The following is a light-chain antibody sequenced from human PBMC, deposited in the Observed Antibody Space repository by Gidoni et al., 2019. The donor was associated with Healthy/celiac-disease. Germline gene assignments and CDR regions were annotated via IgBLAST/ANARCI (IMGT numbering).Light chain of an antibody. CDR3: QQRNSYPRT. CDR1: QGISSY. Sequence: DIQLTQSPSFLSASVGDRVTITCRASQGISSYLAWYQQKPEKAPKHLIYAASTLQSGVPSRFSGSGSGTEFTLTISSLQPEDFATYYCQQRNSYPRTFGQGTKLEIK. CDR2: AAS. V-gene: IGKV1-9*01. J-gene: IGKJ2*02.